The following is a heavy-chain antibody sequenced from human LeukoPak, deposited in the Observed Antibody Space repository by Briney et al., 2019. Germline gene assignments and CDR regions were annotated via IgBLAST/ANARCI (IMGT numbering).Heavy chain of an antibody. Sequence: ASVKVSCKASGYTFTGYYMHWVRQAPGQGLEWMGRINPNSGGTNYAQKFQGRVTMTRDTSISTAYMGLSRLRSDDTAVYYCARGRPADSSGYYSWGQGTLVTVSS. V-gene: IGHV1-2*06. J-gene: IGHJ4*02. D-gene: IGHD3-22*01. CDR3: ARGRPADSSGYYS. CDR2: INPNSGGT. CDR1: GYTFTGYY.